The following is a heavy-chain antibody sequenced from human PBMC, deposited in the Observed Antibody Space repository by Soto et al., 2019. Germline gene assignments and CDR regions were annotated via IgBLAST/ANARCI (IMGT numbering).Heavy chain of an antibody. CDR2: ISGTGGNT. D-gene: IGHD1-20*01. CDR3: VKAVYLLDFDY. V-gene: IGHV3-23*01. J-gene: IGHJ4*02. Sequence: GGSLRLSCAASGFTFSSYAMTWVRQAPGKGLEWVSTISGTGGNTYYADSVKGRFTISRDNSKNTVYLQMNSLRAEDTAVYYCVKAVYLLDFDYWGQGALVTVSS. CDR1: GFTFSSYA.